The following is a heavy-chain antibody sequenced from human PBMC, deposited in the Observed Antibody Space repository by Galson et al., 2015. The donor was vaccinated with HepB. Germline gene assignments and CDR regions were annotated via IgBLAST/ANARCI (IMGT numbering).Heavy chain of an antibody. J-gene: IGHJ4*02. CDR1: GFTFSSYS. CDR2: ISSSSSTI. D-gene: IGHD5-24*01. V-gene: IGHV3-48*01. Sequence: RRLSCAASGFTFSSYSMNWVRQAPGKELEWVAYISSSSSTIYYADSVKGRFTISRDNDKNSLYLQMNSLRAEDTAVYYCAREGGDGSGFDYWGQGTLVTVSS. CDR3: AREGGDGSGFDY.